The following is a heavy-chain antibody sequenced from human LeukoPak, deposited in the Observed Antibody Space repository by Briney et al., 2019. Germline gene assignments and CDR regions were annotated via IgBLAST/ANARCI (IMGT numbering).Heavy chain of an antibody. CDR2: INPNINGT. Sequence: GASVKVSCKASGYTFTGYYTHWVRQAPGQGLEWMGWINPNINGTNYAQKFQGRVTMTRDRSISTAYMELSRLRSDDTAVYYCARERTPGSGYGVDYWGQGTVVTVSS. D-gene: IGHD6-25*01. CDR3: ARERTPGSGYGVDY. CDR1: GYTFTGYY. V-gene: IGHV1-2*02. J-gene: IGHJ4*02.